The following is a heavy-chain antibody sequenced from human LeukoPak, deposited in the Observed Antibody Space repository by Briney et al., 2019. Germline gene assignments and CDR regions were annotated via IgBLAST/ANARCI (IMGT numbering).Heavy chain of an antibody. CDR1: GFTFSSYS. V-gene: IGHV3-48*01. CDR3: ARDYYSHDTAMVTGGY. J-gene: IGHJ4*02. Sequence: GGSLRLSCAASGFTFSSYSMNWVRQAPGKGLEWVSYISSSSSTIYYADSVKGRFTISRDNAKNSLYLQMNSLRAEDTAVYYCARDYYSHDTAMVTGGYWGQGTLVTVSS. D-gene: IGHD5-18*01. CDR2: ISSSSSTI.